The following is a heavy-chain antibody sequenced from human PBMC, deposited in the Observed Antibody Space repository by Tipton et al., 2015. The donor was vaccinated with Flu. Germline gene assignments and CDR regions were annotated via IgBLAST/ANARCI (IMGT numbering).Heavy chain of an antibody. V-gene: IGHV1-69*15. D-gene: IGHD5-18*01. CDR1: GGTFSSYA. CDR3: ARDRPPYNVDTAMVIDY. Sequence: QSGAEVKKPGSSVKVSCKASGGTFSSYAISWVRQAPGQGLEWMGRIIPIFGTANYAQKFQGRVTITADESTSTAYMELSSLRSEDTAVYYCARDRPPYNVDTAMVIDYWGQGTLVTVSS. J-gene: IGHJ4*02. CDR2: IIPIFGTA.